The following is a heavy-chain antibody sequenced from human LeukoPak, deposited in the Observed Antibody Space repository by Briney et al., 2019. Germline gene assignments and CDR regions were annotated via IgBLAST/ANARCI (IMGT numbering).Heavy chain of an antibody. V-gene: IGHV3-7*01. CDR3: ARDPVSRFRTGGPYYFDY. J-gene: IGHJ4*02. D-gene: IGHD1-14*01. CDR1: GFTFSNYW. Sequence: PGGSLRLSCAASGFTFSNYWMSWVRQAPGKGLEWVANIKQDGSEKYYVDSAKGRFTISRDNAKNSLHLQMNSLRAEDTAAYYCARDPVSRFRTGGPYYFDYWGQGTLVTVSS. CDR2: IKQDGSEK.